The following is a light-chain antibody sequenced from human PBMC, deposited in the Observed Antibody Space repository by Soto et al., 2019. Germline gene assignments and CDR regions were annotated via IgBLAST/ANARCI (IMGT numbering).Light chain of an antibody. J-gene: IGLJ2*01. CDR3: AAWDDKLNGRGG. Sequence: QSVLTQPPSASGTPGQRVTISCSGSSSNIGSNTVNWYQQLPGTAPKLLIYSNNQRPSGVPDRFSGSKSGTSASLAISGLQSEDGAEYYGAAWDDKLNGRGGFRRGTKLTVL. V-gene: IGLV1-44*01. CDR2: SNN. CDR1: SSNIGSNT.